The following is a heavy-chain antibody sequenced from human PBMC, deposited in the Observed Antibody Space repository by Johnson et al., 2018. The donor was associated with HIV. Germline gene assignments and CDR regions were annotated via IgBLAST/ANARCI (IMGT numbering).Heavy chain of an antibody. CDR1: GFTFSSYG. V-gene: IGHV3-33*06. CDR2: IWYDGSNK. J-gene: IGHJ3*02. D-gene: IGHD1-7*01. Sequence: QVLLVESGGGVVQPGRSLRLSCAASGFTFSSYGMHWVRQAPGKGLEWVAVIWYDGSNKYYADSVKGRFTISRDNSKNTLYLQMNSLRAEDTAVYYCAKGYIPAGTARKWDRRDAFDIWGQGTMVTVSS. CDR3: AKGYIPAGTARKWDRRDAFDI.